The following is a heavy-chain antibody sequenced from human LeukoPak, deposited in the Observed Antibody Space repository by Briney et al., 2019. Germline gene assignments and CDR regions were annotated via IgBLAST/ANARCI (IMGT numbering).Heavy chain of an antibody. Sequence: YYWSWIRQPAGKGLEWVSYISSSGNSISYADSVKGRFTISRDNAKNSLFLQMNSLRAEDTAVYYCARDQVSIAGTGIDYWGQGTLVTVSS. CDR3: ARDQVSIAGTGIDY. J-gene: IGHJ4*02. CDR1: YY. V-gene: IGHV3-11*04. CDR2: ISSSGNSI. D-gene: IGHD6-13*01.